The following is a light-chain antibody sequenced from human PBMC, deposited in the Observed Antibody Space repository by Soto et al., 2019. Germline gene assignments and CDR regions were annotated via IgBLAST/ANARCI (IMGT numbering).Light chain of an antibody. Sequence: QSVLTXSPSVSAAPGQQVTXXXSXXXXXIGNNYVSWYQQPPGTAPKLLIYDNNKRPSGIPDRFSGSKSGTSGTLDITGLQTGDEADYYCATWDGSLPGEVFGGGTKLTVL. CDR1: XXXIGNNY. V-gene: IGLV1-51*01. CDR3: ATWDGSLPGEV. CDR2: DNN. J-gene: IGLJ2*01.